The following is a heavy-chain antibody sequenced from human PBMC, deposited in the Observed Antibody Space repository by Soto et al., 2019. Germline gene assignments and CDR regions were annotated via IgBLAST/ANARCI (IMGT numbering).Heavy chain of an antibody. CDR2: IYTSGST. J-gene: IGHJ4*02. V-gene: IGHV4-4*07. Sequence: LSLACTVSGGSISSYPWSWIRQPAGKGLEWIGRIYTSGSTNYNPSLKSRVTMSVDTSKNQFSLKLSSVTAADTAVYYCARGEDDYGDYYFDYWGQGTLVTVSS. D-gene: IGHD4-17*01. CDR3: ARGEDDYGDYYFDY. CDR1: GGSISSYP.